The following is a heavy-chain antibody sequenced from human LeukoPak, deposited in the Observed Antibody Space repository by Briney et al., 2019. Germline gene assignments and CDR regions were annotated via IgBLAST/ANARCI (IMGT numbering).Heavy chain of an antibody. CDR2: IKSNADGGTT. Sequence: GGSLRLSCAVSGFTVSNVWMTWVRQAPGKGLEWLGRIKSNADGGTTDYAAPVKGRFTISGDDSKNTLYLQMNSLKTEDTAVYYCTTGQQYYYDSSGRYYLDYWGQGTLVTVSS. J-gene: IGHJ4*02. CDR1: GFTVSNVW. D-gene: IGHD3-22*01. CDR3: TTGQQYYYDSSGRYYLDY. V-gene: IGHV3-15*01.